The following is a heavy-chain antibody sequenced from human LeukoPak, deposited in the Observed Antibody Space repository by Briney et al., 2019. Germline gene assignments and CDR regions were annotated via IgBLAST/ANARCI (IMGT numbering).Heavy chain of an antibody. V-gene: IGHV1-69*13. CDR3: ARAGYGDYVWYFDY. D-gene: IGHD4-17*01. CDR2: IIPIFGTA. CDR1: GYTFTSYG. J-gene: IGHJ4*02. Sequence: GASVKVSCKASGYTFTSYGISWVRQAPGQGLEWMGGIIPIFGTANYAQKFQGRVTITADESTSTAYMELSSLRSEDTAVYYCARAGYGDYVWYFDYWGQGTLVTVSS.